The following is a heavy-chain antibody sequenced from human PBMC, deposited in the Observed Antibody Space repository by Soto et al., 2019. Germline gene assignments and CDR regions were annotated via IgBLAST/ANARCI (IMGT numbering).Heavy chain of an antibody. CDR1: GFTFSGYA. CDR2: ISGSGGNT. V-gene: IGHV3-23*01. CDR3: TSYYDGGAYYLLLSY. Sequence: PGGSLRLSCAASGFTFSGYAMSWVRQAPGKGLEWVSGISGSGGNTHYADSVKGRFTISRDNSKNTLYLQMNSLRAEDTAVYYCTSYYDGGAYYLLLSYWGQGTLVTVSS. D-gene: IGHD3-22*01. J-gene: IGHJ4*02.